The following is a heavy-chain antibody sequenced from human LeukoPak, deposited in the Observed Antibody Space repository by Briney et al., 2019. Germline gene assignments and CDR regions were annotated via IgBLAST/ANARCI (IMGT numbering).Heavy chain of an antibody. CDR1: GFTFSSYG. CDR3: AKGTGYDY. V-gene: IGHV3-30*18. CDR2: ISYDGSNK. Sequence: GGSLRLSCAASGFTFSSYGMHWVRQAPGKGLEWVAVISYDGSNKYYADSVKGRFTISRDNSKNTLYLQMSSLRAEDTAVYYCAKGTGYDYWGQGTLVTVSS. J-gene: IGHJ4*02. D-gene: IGHD7-27*01.